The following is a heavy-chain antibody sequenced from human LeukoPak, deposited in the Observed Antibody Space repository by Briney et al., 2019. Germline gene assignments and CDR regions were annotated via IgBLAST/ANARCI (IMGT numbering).Heavy chain of an antibody. CDR1: GDSTSSSNW. D-gene: IGHD6-19*01. CDR3: TRSSGWWSLDY. Sequence: SETLSLTCTVSGDSTSSSNWWNWVRLPPGKGLDWIGEISHTGSTKYSPSLKDRVTISKDNSKNQFSLKLNSVTAADTATYYCTRSSGWWSLDYWGQGALVTVSS. J-gene: IGHJ4*02. V-gene: IGHV4-4*02. CDR2: ISHTGST.